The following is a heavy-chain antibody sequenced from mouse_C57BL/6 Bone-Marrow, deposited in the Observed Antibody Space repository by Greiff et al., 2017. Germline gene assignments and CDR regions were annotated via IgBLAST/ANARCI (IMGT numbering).Heavy chain of an antibody. CDR1: GFNIKDDY. CDR2: IDPENGDT. J-gene: IGHJ2*01. D-gene: IGHD1-1*01. Sequence: VQLQQSGAELVRPGASVKLSCTASGFNIKDDYMHWVKQRPEQGLEWIGWIDPENGDTEYASKFQGKATITADTSSNTAYLQLSSLTSEDPAVXYCTSYGSFDYWGQGTTLTGSA. CDR3: TSYGSFDY. V-gene: IGHV14-4*01.